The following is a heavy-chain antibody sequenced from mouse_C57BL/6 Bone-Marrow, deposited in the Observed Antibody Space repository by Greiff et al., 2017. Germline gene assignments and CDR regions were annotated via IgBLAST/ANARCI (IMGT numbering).Heavy chain of an antibody. CDR3: AGTPLLQFDY. CDR2: IYPGSGNT. Sequence: VQLQQSGAELVRPGASVKLSCKASGYTFTDYYINWVKQRPGQGLEWIARIYPGSGNTYYNEKFKGKATLTAEKSSSTAYMQLSSLTSEDSAVYFCAGTPLLQFDYWGQGTTLTVSS. V-gene: IGHV1-76*01. CDR1: GYTFTDYY. D-gene: IGHD1-1*01. J-gene: IGHJ2*01.